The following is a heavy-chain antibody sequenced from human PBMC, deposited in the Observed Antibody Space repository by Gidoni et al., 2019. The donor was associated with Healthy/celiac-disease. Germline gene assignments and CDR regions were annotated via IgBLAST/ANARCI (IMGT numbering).Heavy chain of an antibody. CDR3: ARGAIVATIWVEYYFDY. D-gene: IGHD5-12*01. CDR1: GGSISSSSYY. J-gene: IGHJ4*02. V-gene: IGHV4-39*01. CDR2: IYYSGST. Sequence: QLQLQESGPGLVKPSETLSLTCTVSGGSISSSSYYWGWIRQPPGKGLEWIGSIYYSGSTYYNPSLKSRVTISVDTSKNQFSLKLSSVTAADTAVYYCARGAIVATIWVEYYFDYWGQGTLVTVSS.